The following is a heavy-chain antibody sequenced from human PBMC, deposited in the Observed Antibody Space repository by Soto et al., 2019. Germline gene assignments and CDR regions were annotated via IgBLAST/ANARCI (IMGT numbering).Heavy chain of an antibody. CDR3: ATGGSGVFDY. CDR2: VHSGGST. V-gene: IGHV3-66*01. CDR1: GFAVSSNY. J-gene: IGHJ4*02. Sequence: EVPLVESGGGLVQPGGSLRLSCAGSGFAVSSNYMPWVRQAPGKGLEWVSVVHSGGSTYYADSVKDRFTISRDNSKNTVYLQMSTLRAEDTAFYYCATGGSGVFDYWGQGTLVTVSS. D-gene: IGHD6-19*01.